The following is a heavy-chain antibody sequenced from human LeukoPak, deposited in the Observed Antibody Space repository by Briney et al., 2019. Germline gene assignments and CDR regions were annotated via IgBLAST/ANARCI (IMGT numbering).Heavy chain of an antibody. J-gene: IGHJ4*02. Sequence: GGSLRLSCAASGFTFSNAWMSWVRQAPGKGLEWVGRIKSKADGGTTDYAAPVKGRFTISRDDSKNTLYLQMNSLKTEDTAVYYCTTVYGYDWLFDYWGQGTLVTVSS. CDR1: GFTFSNAW. V-gene: IGHV3-15*01. CDR3: TTVYGYDWLFDY. CDR2: IKSKADGGTT. D-gene: IGHD5-12*01.